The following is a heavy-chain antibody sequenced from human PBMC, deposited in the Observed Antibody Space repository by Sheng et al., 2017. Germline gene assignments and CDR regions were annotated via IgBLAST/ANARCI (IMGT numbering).Heavy chain of an antibody. CDR1: GFTFSDYY. Sequence: QVQLVESGGGLVKPGGSLRLSCAASGFTFSDYYMSWIRQAPGKGLEWVSYISSSSSYTNYADSVKGRFTISRDNAKNSLYLQMNSLRAEDTAVYYCARDEGRFGELWARKFGYYMDVWGKGTTVTVSS. CDR3: ARDEGRFGELWARKFGYYMDV. V-gene: IGHV3-11*05. D-gene: IGHD3-10*01. CDR2: ISSSSSYT. J-gene: IGHJ6*03.